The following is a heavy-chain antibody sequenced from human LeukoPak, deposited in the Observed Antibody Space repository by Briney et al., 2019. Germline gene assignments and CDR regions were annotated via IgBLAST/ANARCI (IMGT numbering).Heavy chain of an antibody. J-gene: IGHJ4*02. D-gene: IGHD3-10*02. CDR3: AKELDTMFFDY. CDR2: AGWAGSTT. V-gene: IGHV3-43*01. CDR1: GFNFDRYT. Sequence: GGSLRLSCATSGFNFDRYTIHWVRQAPGKGLEWVSLAGWAGSTTFYSDSVGGRFTISRDSGRKSVYLQMNSLTTDDTAFYFCAKELDTMFFDYWGQGALVTVSS.